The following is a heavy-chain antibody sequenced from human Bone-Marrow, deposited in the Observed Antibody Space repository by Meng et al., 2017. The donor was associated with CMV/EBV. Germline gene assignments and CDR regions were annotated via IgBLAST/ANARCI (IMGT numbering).Heavy chain of an antibody. D-gene: IGHD2-2*01. CDR2: INHSGST. CDR1: GGSFSGYY. V-gene: IGHV4-34*01. CDR3: ARESVGVPAAYDY. J-gene: IGHJ4*02. Sequence: SETLSLTCAVYGGSFSGYYWSWIRQPPGKGLEWIGEINHSGSTYYNPSLRSRVSISVDTSKNQFSLRLSSVTAADTAVYYCARESVGVPAAYDYWGRGTLVTVSS.